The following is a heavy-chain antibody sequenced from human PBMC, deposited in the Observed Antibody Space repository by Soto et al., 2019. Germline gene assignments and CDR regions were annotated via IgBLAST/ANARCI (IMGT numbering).Heavy chain of an antibody. Sequence: SLRLSCAASGFSFRSYGMTWVRPAPGEGLEWVAVICHDGNNKYHEYSVQGRFTVSRAHSKNTLYLQMNYLSTEDTAVYYCARDRLTATPARHSLDXWGQGTQVTAS. CDR2: ICHDGNNK. J-gene: IGHJ4*02. V-gene: IGHV3-33*01. CDR1: GFSFRSYG. D-gene: IGHD2-15*01. CDR3: ARDRLTATPARHSLDX.